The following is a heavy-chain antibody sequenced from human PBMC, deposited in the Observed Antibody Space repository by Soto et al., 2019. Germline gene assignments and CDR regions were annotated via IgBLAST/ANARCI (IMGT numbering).Heavy chain of an antibody. J-gene: IGHJ4*02. CDR2: MDQDGSET. CDR1: GFTFSTYW. V-gene: IGHV3-7*01. CDR3: VCGGNFFIY. Sequence: EVQLVESGGGLVQPGGSLSLSCAASGFTFSTYWMTWVRQPPGKGLGWVANMDQDGSETYYVDSVRGRFTVSRDNAKNSLYLQMNSLRVEDTAVYYCVCGGNFFIYWGQGTLVTVSP. D-gene: IGHD3-16*01.